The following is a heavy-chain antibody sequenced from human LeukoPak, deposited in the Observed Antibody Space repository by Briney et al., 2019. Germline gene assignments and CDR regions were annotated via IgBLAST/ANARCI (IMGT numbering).Heavy chain of an antibody. Sequence: GGSLRLSCAASGFTFSSYWMSWVRQAPGKGLEWVANIKQDGSEKYYVDSVKGRFTISRDNAKNSLYLQMNSLRAEDTAVYYCARGGDGYNYFFYYYYYMDVWGKGTTVTVSS. CDR3: ARGGDGYNYFFYYYYYMDV. CDR2: IKQDGSEK. D-gene: IGHD5-24*01. V-gene: IGHV3-7*01. J-gene: IGHJ6*03. CDR1: GFTFSSYW.